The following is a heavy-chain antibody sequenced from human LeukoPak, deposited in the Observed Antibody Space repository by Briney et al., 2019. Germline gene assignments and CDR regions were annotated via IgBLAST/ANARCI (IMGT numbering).Heavy chain of an antibody. CDR1: GGSFSGYY. Sequence: SETLSLTCAVYGGSFSGYYWSWIRQPPGKGLEWIGEISHSGSTNYNPSLKSRVTISVDTSKNQFSLNLNSVTAADTAVYYCARGGGNGFDPWGQGTLVTVSS. V-gene: IGHV4-34*01. CDR3: ARGGGNGFDP. J-gene: IGHJ5*02. CDR2: ISHSGST.